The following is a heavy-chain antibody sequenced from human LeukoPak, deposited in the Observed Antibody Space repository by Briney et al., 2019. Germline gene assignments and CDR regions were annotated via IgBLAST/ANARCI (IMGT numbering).Heavy chain of an antibody. CDR2: ISYDGSNK. J-gene: IGHJ4*02. Sequence: PGRSLRLSCAASGFTFSRYGMHWVRQASGKGLEWVALISYDGSNKYYADSVKGRFTISRDNSKNTLYLQMNSLRPGDTAVYYCAKGDPYGSGSYPVDYWGQGTLVTVSS. V-gene: IGHV3-30*18. D-gene: IGHD3-10*01. CDR1: GFTFSRYG. CDR3: AKGDPYGSGSYPVDY.